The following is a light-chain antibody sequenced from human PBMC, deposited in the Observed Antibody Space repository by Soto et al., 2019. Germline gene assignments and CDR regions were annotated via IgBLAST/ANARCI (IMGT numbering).Light chain of an antibody. J-gene: IGLJ2*01. CDR1: TGAVTTGHY. CDR2: DTN. V-gene: IGLV7-46*01. CDR3: WLSNRGVGV. Sequence: QAVVTQEPSLTVSPGGTVTLTCGSNTGAVTTGHYPYWFQQKPGQAPRTLIYDTNNKHSWTPARFSGSLLGGKAALTLSGAQPEDGADYYCWLSNRGVGVFGGGTKLTVL.